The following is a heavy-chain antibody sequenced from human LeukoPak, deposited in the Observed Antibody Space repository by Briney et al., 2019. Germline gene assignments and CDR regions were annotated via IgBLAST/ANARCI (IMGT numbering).Heavy chain of an antibody. CDR3: TSPPYCSGGSCYRNDY. CDR2: IRSKANNYAT. Sequence: GGSLRLSCAASGFTFSGSSMHWVRQASGKGLEWVGRIRSKANNYATAYAASVKGRFTISRDDSKNTAYLQMNSLKTEDTAVYYCTSPPYCSGGSCYRNDYWGQGTLVTVSS. CDR1: GFTFSGSS. V-gene: IGHV3-73*01. J-gene: IGHJ4*02. D-gene: IGHD2-15*01.